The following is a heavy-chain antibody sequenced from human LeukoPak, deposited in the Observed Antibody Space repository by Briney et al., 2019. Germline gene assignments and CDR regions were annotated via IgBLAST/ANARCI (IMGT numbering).Heavy chain of an antibody. D-gene: IGHD2-2*01. V-gene: IGHV1-18*04. J-gene: IGHJ6*03. CDR2: VSAYNGNT. CDR3: ARVVVPAAIEVYYYYYMDV. CDR1: GYRFTSYG. Sequence: ASVKVSCKASGYRFTSYGISWVRQAPGQGLEWMGWVSAYNGNTNYAQKFQGRVTITTDESTSTAYMELSSLRSEDTAVYYCARVVVPAAIEVYYYYYMDVWGKGTTVTVSS.